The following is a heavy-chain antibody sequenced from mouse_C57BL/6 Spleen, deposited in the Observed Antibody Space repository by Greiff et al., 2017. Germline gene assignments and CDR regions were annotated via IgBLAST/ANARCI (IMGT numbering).Heavy chain of an antibody. V-gene: IGHV8-8*01. J-gene: IGHJ4*01. CDR1: GFSLSTFGLG. D-gene: IGHD3-3*01. CDR3: GRIARGYYVLDD. CDR2: IWWADDT. Sequence: QVQLQQSGPGILQPSQTLSLTCSFSGFSLSTFGLGVGWIRPPSGKGLEWLAHIWWADDTYYNPALKSRLTSSKDTSKNQVFLKIANVDTADTATYYCGRIARGYYVLDDWGQGTSVTVSS.